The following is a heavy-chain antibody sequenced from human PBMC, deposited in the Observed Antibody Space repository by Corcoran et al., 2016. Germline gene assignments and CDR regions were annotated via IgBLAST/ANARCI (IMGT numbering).Heavy chain of an antibody. CDR3: AKTFHSDSSFDY. Sequence: EVQLVESGGGLVKPGGSLRLSCTASGFTFTTAWMSWVRQAPGKGLEWVGRIKSNNQGGTTDYPAPVKGSFTISRDDAKNTLYLQMDSLKIEDTAVYFCAKTFHSDSSFDYWGQGTLVTVSS. D-gene: IGHD3-22*01. CDR2: IKSNNQGGTT. J-gene: IGHJ4*02. V-gene: IGHV3-15*01. CDR1: GFTFTTAW.